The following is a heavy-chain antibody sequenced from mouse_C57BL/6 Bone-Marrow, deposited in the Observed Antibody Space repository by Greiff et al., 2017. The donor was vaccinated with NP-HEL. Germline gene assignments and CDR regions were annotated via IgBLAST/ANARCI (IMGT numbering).Heavy chain of an antibody. CDR2: SRNKANDYTT. V-gene: IGHV7-1*01. Sequence: EVKLVESGGGLVQSGRSLRLSCATSGFTFSDFYMEWVRQAPGKGLEWIAASRNKANDYTTEYSASVKGRFIVSRDTSQSILYLQMNALRAEDTAMYYCARDALYHWYFDVWGTGTTVTVSS. J-gene: IGHJ1*03. CDR1: GFTFSDFY. CDR3: ARDALYHWYFDV. D-gene: IGHD2-1*01.